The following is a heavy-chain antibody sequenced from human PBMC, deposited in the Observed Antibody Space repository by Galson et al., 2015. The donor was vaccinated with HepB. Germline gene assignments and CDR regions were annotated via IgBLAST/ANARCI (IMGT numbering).Heavy chain of an antibody. CDR3: ARGGAHGDDY. V-gene: IGHV1-69*13. CDR2: IIPIFGIA. J-gene: IGHJ4*02. D-gene: IGHD3-10*01. Sequence: SVKVSCKASGGPFSSYAISWVRQAPGQGLEWMGGIIPIFGIANYARKFQGRVTITADESTSTAYMELSSLRSEDTAVYYCARGGAHGDDYWGQGTLVTVSS. CDR1: GGPFSSYA.